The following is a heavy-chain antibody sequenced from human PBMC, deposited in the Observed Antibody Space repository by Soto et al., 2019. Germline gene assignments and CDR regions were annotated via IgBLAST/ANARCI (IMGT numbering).Heavy chain of an antibody. Sequence: PSETLSLTCTVSGGSISSGGYYWSWIRQHPGKGLEWIGYIYYSGSTYYNPSLKSRVTISVDTSKNQFSLKLSSVTAADTAVYYCARTIFGAEDSSYSYMDVWGKGTTVTVSS. CDR1: GGSISSGGYY. J-gene: IGHJ6*03. CDR2: IYYSGST. D-gene: IGHD3-3*01. V-gene: IGHV4-31*03. CDR3: ARTIFGAEDSSYSYMDV.